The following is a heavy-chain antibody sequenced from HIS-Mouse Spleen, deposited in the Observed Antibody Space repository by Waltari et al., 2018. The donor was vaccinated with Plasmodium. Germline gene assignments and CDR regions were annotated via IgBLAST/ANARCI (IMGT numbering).Heavy chain of an antibody. Sequence: QVQLQQWGAGLLKPSETLSLTCAVYGGSFSGYYWSWIRRPPGKGLEWIGEINHSGRTNYNPSLKRRVTISVDTSKNQFSLKLGSVTAANTAVYYCARLVVVASKDSYWGQGTLGTVSS. D-gene: IGHD2-15*01. V-gene: IGHV4-34*01. CDR2: INHSGRT. CDR3: ARLVVVASKDSY. J-gene: IGHJ4*02. CDR1: GGSFSGYY.